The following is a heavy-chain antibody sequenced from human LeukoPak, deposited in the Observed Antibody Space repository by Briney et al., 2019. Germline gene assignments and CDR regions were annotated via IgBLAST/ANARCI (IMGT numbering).Heavy chain of an antibody. CDR1: GGSFSGYY. CDR2: INHSGST. CDR3: ARRIAAAGFDY. V-gene: IGHV4-34*01. J-gene: IGHJ4*02. D-gene: IGHD6-13*01. Sequence: KPSETLSLTCAVYGGSFSGYYWSWIRQPPGKGLEWIGEINHSGSTNYNPSLKSRVTISVDTSKNQFSLKLSSVTAADTAVYYCARRIAAAGFDYWGQGTLVTVSS.